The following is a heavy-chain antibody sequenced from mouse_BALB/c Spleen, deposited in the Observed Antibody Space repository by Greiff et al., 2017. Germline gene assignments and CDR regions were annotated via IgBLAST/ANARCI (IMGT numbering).Heavy chain of an antibody. J-gene: IGHJ2*01. D-gene: IGHD2-12*01. CDR1: GYTFTSYW. V-gene: IGHV1-69*02. Sequence: QVQLKQPGAELVRPGASVKLSCKASGYTFTSYWINWVKQRPGQGLEWIGNIYPSDSYTNYNQKFKDKATLTVDKSSSTAYMQLSSPTSEDSAVYYCTRYYYRDGFDYWGQGTTLTVSS. CDR2: IYPSDSYT. CDR3: TRYYYRDGFDY.